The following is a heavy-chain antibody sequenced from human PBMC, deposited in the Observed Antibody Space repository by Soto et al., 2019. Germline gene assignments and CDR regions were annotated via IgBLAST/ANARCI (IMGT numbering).Heavy chain of an antibody. D-gene: IGHD2-2*01. Sequence: SETVSLTCTVSGGSISSGDYYWSWIRQPPGKGLEWIGYIYNSGSTYYNPSLKSRVTISVDTSKNQFSLKLSSVTAADTAVYYCARVGELRCSSTSCYGGLGYYYGMDVWGQGTTVTVSS. CDR1: GGSISSGDYY. CDR3: ARVGELRCSSTSCYGGLGYYYGMDV. J-gene: IGHJ6*02. V-gene: IGHV4-30-4*01. CDR2: IYNSGST.